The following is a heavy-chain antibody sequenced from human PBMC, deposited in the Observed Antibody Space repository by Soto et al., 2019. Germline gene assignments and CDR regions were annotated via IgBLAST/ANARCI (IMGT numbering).Heavy chain of an antibody. CDR3: ASSVLVTSRMNYFDL. CDR2: IYPDDSDT. V-gene: IGHV5-51*01. J-gene: IGHJ4*02. CDR1: GYSFSNFW. Sequence: GESLKISCQASGYSFSNFWIAWVRQMPGEGLEWLGIIYPDDSDTRYSPSFLGQVTISADKSIKTTYLQWSSLKASDTAIYFCASSVLVTSRMNYFDLWGKGTRVTVSP. D-gene: IGHD2-8*02.